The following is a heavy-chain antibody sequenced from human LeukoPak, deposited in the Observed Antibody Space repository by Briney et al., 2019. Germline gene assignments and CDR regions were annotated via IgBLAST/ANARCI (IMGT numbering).Heavy chain of an antibody. V-gene: IGHV3-48*03. CDR1: GFTFSSYE. CDR3: ARIGILTGYPHPGSGGDY. D-gene: IGHD3-9*01. CDR2: ISSSGSTI. Sequence: PGGSLRLSCAASGFTFSSYEMNWVRQAPGKGLEWVSYISSSGSTIYYADSVKGRFTISRDNAKNSLYLQMNSLRAEDTAVYYCARIGILTGYPHPGSGGDYWGQGPLVTVSS. J-gene: IGHJ4*02.